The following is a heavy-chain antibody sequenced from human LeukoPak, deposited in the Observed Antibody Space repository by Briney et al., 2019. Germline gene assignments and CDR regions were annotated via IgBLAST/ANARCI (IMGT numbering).Heavy chain of an antibody. CDR3: VRDWDHYDFDS. J-gene: IGHJ5*01. CDR2: VNGVGSEG. D-gene: IGHD3-16*01. V-gene: IGHV3-74*01. Sequence: PGGSLRLSCAASGFTFNKYYIHWVRQAPGKGLVWVSRVNGVGSEGIYADSVKGRFSIFRDNAKNTVYLQMNSLTAEDTAMYYCVRDWDHYDFDSWGLGTLVTVAS. CDR1: GFTFNKYY.